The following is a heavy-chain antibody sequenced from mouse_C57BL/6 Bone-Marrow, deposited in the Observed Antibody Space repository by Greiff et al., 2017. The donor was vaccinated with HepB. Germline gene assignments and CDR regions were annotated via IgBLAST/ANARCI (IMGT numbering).Heavy chain of an antibody. J-gene: IGHJ1*03. V-gene: IGHV1-81*01. CDR2: IYPRSGNT. Sequence: VQLQQSGAELARPGASVKLSCKASGYTFTSYGISWVKQRTGQGLEWIGEIYPRSGNTYYNEKFKGKATLTADKSSSTAYMELRILTSEDSAVYVCARDGNWYFDVWGTGTTVTVSS. D-gene: IGHD2-3*01. CDR1: GYTFTSYG. CDR3: ARDGNWYFDV.